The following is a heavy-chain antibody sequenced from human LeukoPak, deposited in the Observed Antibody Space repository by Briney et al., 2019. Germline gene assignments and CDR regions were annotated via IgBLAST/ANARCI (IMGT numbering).Heavy chain of an antibody. CDR2: VNLQGST. Sequence: PSGTLSLTCGVSGGSISNTNWWTWVRQPPGKGLEWIGEVNLQGSTNYNPSLKSRVAISVDTSKSQFSLKLTSVTAADTAVCYCARDLGDYTIDYWGQGTLVTVSS. V-gene: IGHV4-4*02. CDR3: ARDLGDYTIDY. J-gene: IGHJ4*02. CDR1: GGSISNTNW. D-gene: IGHD4-17*01.